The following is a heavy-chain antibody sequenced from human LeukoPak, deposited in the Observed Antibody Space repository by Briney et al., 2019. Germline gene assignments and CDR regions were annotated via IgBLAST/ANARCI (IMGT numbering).Heavy chain of an antibody. D-gene: IGHD3-22*01. CDR3: PTGQGGSGYYY. V-gene: IGHV4-61*01. J-gene: IGHJ4*02. Sequence: SETLSLTCTASGGSISSTNNNWSWIRQPPGKGLEWIGYIYYSGSTNYSPSLKSRVTISVDTSKKKFSLRLTSVTAADTAIYYCPTGQGGSGYYYWGQGTLVTVSS. CDR1: GGSISSTNNN. CDR2: IYYSGST.